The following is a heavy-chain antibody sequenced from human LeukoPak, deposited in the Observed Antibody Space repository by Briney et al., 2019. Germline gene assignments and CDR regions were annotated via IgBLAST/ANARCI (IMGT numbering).Heavy chain of an antibody. CDR1: GFTFSSYE. D-gene: IGHD1-26*01. CDR3: AKMKGHPLPKYYMDV. CDR2: ISSSGSTI. Sequence: QPGGSLRLSCAASGFTFSSYEMNWVRQAPGKGLEWVSYISSSGSTIYYADSVKGRFTISRDNAKNSLYLQMNSLRAEDTAIYYCAKMKGHPLPKYYMDVWGQGTTVTVSS. J-gene: IGHJ6*01. V-gene: IGHV3-48*03.